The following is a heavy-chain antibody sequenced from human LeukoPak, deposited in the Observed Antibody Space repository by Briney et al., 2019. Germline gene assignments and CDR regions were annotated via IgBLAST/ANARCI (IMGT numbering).Heavy chain of an antibody. CDR3: ARDQGYRYYDSNGYDNWFDP. Sequence: ASVKVSCKASGYTFTGYYMHWVRQAPGQGLEWMGWINPNSGGTNYAQKFQGRVTMTRDASVSTAYMELSRLRSDDTAVYFCARDQGYRYYDSNGYDNWFDPWGQGTLVTVSS. V-gene: IGHV1-2*02. CDR1: GYTFTGYY. J-gene: IGHJ5*02. D-gene: IGHD3-22*01. CDR2: INPNSGGT.